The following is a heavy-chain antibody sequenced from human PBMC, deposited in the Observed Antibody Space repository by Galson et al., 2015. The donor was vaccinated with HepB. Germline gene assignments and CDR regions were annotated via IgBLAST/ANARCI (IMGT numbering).Heavy chain of an antibody. V-gene: IGHV1-24*01. Sequence: SVKVSCKVSGYTLTELSMHWVRQAPGKGLEWMGGFDPEDGETIYAQKFQGRVTMTEDTSTDTAYMELSSLRSEDTAVYYCATANLSPAPYSFDYWGQGTLVTVSS. CDR2: FDPEDGET. CDR3: ATANLSPAPYSFDY. D-gene: IGHD1-14*01. J-gene: IGHJ4*02. CDR1: GYTLTELS.